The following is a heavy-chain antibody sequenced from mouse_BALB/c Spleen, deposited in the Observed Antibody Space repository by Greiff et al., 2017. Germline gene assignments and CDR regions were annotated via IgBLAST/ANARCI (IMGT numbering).Heavy chain of an antibody. J-gene: IGHJ4*01. D-gene: IGHD6-5*01. CDR2: INPSTGYT. V-gene: IGHV1-7*01. Sequence: VQLQQSGAELAKPGASVKMSCKASGYTFTSYWMHWVKQRPGQGLEWIGYINPSTGYTEYNQKFKDKATLTADKSSSTAYMQLSSLTSEDSAVYYCARTYAHAMDYWGQGTSVTVSS. CDR1: GYTFTSYW. CDR3: ARTYAHAMDY.